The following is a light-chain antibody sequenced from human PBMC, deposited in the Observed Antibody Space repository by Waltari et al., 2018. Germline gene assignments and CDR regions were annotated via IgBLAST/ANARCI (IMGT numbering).Light chain of an antibody. CDR1: ENVNND. CDR2: KAS. J-gene: IGKJ4*01. Sequence: DIQMTQSPSSLSASVGDRVTITCRASENVNNDLNWYQQKPGKAPKLLIYKASTLQSGVPSRFSGSGSGTDYTFTISSLQSEDVATYYCQHGYGTPLTFGGGTKVEIK. V-gene: IGKV1-39*01. CDR3: QHGYGTPLT.